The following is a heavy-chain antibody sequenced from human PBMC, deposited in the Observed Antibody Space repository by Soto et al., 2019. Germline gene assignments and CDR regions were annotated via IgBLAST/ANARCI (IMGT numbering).Heavy chain of an antibody. D-gene: IGHD3-3*01. CDR1: GFTFRNTW. CDR3: TTGRSTGLGGAVKRGY. J-gene: IGHJ4*02. Sequence: SLRLSCAASGFTFRNTWMNWVRQVPGKGLEWVGHMQNNADGGTTDYAAPVKGRFTISRDDSKDTLYLQMNSLKTEDTAVYYCTTGRSTGLGGAVKRGYWGEGALVTVTS. CDR2: MQNNADGGTT. V-gene: IGHV3-15*07.